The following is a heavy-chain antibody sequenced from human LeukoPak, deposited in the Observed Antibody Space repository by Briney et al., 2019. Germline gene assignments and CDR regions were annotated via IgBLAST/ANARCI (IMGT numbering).Heavy chain of an antibody. V-gene: IGHV1-2*02. CDR2: INPNSGGT. CDR1: GYTFTGYY. Sequence: ASVKVSCKASGYTFTGYYMHWVRQAPGQGLEWMGWINPNSGGTNYAQKFQGRVTMTRDTSISTAYMELSRLRSDDTAVYYCARDRGYDSSGYYLGYYYYYMDVWGKGTTATVSS. CDR3: ARDRGYDSSGYYLGYYYYYMDV. J-gene: IGHJ6*03. D-gene: IGHD3-22*01.